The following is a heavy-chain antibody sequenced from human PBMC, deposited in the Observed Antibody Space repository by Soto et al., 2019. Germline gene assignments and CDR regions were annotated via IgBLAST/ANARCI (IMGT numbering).Heavy chain of an antibody. CDR2: ISYDGSNK. CDR3: AREATPLVLRYSGPIDY. Sequence: GGSLRLSWAAAGFTFSSYAVHWVRQAPGKGLEWVAVISYDGSNKYYADSVKGRFTISRDNSKNTLYLQMNSLRAEDTAVYYCAREATPLVLRYSGPIDYWGQGTLVTVSS. D-gene: IGHD3-9*01. J-gene: IGHJ4*02. CDR1: GFTFSSYA. V-gene: IGHV3-30-3*01.